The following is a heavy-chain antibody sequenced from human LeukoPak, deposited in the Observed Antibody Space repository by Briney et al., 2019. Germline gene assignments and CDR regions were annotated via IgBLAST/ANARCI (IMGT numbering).Heavy chain of an antibody. D-gene: IGHD1-26*01. CDR1: GGSISSSSYY. CDR3: ARENSGSLQN. Sequence: PSETLSLTCTVSGGSISSSSYYWGWIRQPPGKGLEWIGSIYYSGSTHYNPSLKSRVTISVDTSKNQFSLKLSSVTAADTAVYYCARENSGSLQNWGQGTLVTVSS. J-gene: IGHJ4*02. CDR2: IYYSGST. V-gene: IGHV4-39*07.